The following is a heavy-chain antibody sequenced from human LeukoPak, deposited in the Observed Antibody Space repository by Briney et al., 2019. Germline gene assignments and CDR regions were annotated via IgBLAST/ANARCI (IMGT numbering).Heavy chain of an antibody. D-gene: IGHD1-1*01. CDR2: ISSSSSYI. V-gene: IGHV3-21*01. J-gene: IGHJ4*02. Sequence: GGSLRLSCAASGLTVSSYSVNWVRQAPGKGLEWVSSISSSSSYIYYADSVKGRFTISRDNAKNSLYLQMNSLRAEDTAVYYCASKETNLLDYWGQGTLVTVSS. CDR3: ASKETNLLDY. CDR1: GLTVSSYS.